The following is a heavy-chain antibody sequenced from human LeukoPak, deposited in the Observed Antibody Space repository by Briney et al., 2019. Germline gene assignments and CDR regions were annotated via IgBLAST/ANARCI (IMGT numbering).Heavy chain of an antibody. V-gene: IGHV3-9*01. CDR2: ISWNSGSI. D-gene: IGHD4-17*01. CDR1: GFTFDDYA. CDR3: AKDSYGDYKSFDY. Sequence: GGSLRLSCAASGFTFDDYAMHWVRQAPGEGLEWVSGISWNSGSIGYADSVKGRFTISRDNAKNSLYLQMNSLRAEDTALYYCAKDSYGDYKSFDYWGQGTLVTVSS. J-gene: IGHJ4*02.